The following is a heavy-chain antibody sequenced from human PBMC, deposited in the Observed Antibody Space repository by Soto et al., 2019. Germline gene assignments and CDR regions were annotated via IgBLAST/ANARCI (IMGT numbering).Heavy chain of an antibody. CDR2: IWYDGSNK. CDR3: ARDRYSYDPYYFDY. CDR1: GFTFSSYG. Sequence: LRLSCAASGFTFSSYGMHWVRQAPGKGLEWVAVIWYDGSNKYYADSVKGRFTISRDNSKNTLYLQMNSLRAEDTAVYYCARDRYSYDPYYFDYWGQGTLVTVSS. D-gene: IGHD5-18*01. V-gene: IGHV3-33*01. J-gene: IGHJ4*02.